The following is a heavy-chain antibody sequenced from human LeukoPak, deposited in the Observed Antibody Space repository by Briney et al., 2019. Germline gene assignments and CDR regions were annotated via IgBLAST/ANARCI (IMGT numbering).Heavy chain of an antibody. D-gene: IGHD3-16*01. J-gene: IGHJ4*02. Sequence: SETLSLTCTVSGGSISRSSYYWAWIRQPPGKGLEWLGSNYFGGSTYYKPSLKSRVTISIDTSKNQFSLKLSSVTAADTAVYYCAGPGGLRGSDSWGRGTLVTVSS. CDR3: AGPGGLRGSDS. CDR2: NYFGGST. CDR1: GGSISRSSYY. V-gene: IGHV4-39*01.